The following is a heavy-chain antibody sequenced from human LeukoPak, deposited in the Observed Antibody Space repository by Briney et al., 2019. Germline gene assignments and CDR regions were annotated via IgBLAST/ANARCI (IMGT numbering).Heavy chain of an antibody. CDR3: ARDPYSGSYHRYYMDY. D-gene: IGHD1-26*01. CDR1: GYTFTGYY. CDR2: INPNSGGT. V-gene: IGHV1-2*02. Sequence: GASVKVSCKASGYTFTGYYMHWVRQAPGQGLEWMGWINPNSGGTNYAQKFQGRVTMTRDTSISTAYMELSRLRSDDTAVYYCARDPYSGSYHRYYMDYWGQGTLVTVSS. J-gene: IGHJ4*02.